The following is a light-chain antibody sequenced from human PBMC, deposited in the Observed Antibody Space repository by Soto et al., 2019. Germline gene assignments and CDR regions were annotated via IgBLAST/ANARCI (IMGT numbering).Light chain of an antibody. V-gene: IGLV2-14*01. CDR3: TSYTSSSTLDV. J-gene: IGLJ1*01. Sequence: QSALTQPASVSGSPGQSITISCTGTSSDVGGYNYVSWYQQHPGKAPKLMIYEVSNRPLGVSNRFSGSKSGNTASLTISGLLAEDEADYYCTSYTSSSTLDVFGTGTKVTVL. CDR1: SSDVGGYNY. CDR2: EVS.